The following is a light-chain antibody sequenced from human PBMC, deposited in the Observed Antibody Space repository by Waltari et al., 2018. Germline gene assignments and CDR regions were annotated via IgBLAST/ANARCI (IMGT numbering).Light chain of an antibody. CDR1: SSVVGGYNS. CDR3: SSYAGSNKYVL. Sequence: QSALTQPPSASGSPGQPATIPCTGTSSVVGGYNSVSWYQQHPGKSPKLMIYEVTTRPSGVPDRFSGSKSGNTDSLTVSGLQAEDEAGYYCSSYAGSNKYVLFGGGTKLTVL. J-gene: IGLJ2*01. CDR2: EVT. V-gene: IGLV2-8*01.